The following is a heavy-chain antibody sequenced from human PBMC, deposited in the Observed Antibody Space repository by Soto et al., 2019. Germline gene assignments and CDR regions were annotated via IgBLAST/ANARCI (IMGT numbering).Heavy chain of an antibody. D-gene: IGHD2-2*02. CDR1: GFTFSSYS. CDR3: ARDRREPAAIPAVYYYYGMDV. CDR2: ISSSSSYI. Sequence: EVQLVESGGGLVKPGGSLRLSCAASGFTFSSYSMNWVHQAPGKGLEWVSSISSSSSYIYYADSVKGRFTISRDNAKNSLYLQMNSLRAEDTAVYYCARDRREPAAIPAVYYYYGMDVWGQGTTVTVSS. V-gene: IGHV3-21*01. J-gene: IGHJ6*02.